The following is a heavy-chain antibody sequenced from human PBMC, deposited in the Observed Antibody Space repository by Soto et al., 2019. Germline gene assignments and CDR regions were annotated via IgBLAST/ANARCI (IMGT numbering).Heavy chain of an antibody. CDR3: AKDPLYDSSGYYGY. Sequence: SETLSHTCTVSGGSISSYYCSWIRQPPGKGLEWIGYIYYSGSTYYNPSLKSRVTISLDTSKNQFSLKLTSVTAADMAVYYCAKDPLYDSSGYYGYWGQGTPVTVSS. CDR2: IYYSGST. D-gene: IGHD3-22*01. V-gene: IGHV4-59*01. J-gene: IGHJ4*02. CDR1: GGSISSYY.